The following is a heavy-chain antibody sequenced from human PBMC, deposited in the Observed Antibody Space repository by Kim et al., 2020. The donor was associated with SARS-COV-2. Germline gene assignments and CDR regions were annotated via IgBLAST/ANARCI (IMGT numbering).Heavy chain of an antibody. CDR3: AAMGTGSVSAFDI. J-gene: IGHJ3*02. Sequence: YSPSFPGQVTISADKSISTAYLQWSSLKASDTAMYYCAAMGTGSVSAFDIWGQGTMVTVSS. D-gene: IGHD1-1*01. V-gene: IGHV5-51*01.